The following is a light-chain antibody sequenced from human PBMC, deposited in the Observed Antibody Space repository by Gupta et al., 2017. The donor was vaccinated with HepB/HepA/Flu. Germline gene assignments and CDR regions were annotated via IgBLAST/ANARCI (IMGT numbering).Light chain of an antibody. J-gene: IGKJ5*01. Sequence: EFVLTQSPDTLSLSPGERATLSCRASQSVNDYLAWYQQKPGQAPRLLIYGASSSATRIPDRLSGSGSGTDFTLTISRLEPEDFAVYYFHQYGSSPVTFPQGTRLEI. CDR1: QSVNDY. V-gene: IGKV3-20*01. CDR2: GAS. CDR3: HQYGSSPVT.